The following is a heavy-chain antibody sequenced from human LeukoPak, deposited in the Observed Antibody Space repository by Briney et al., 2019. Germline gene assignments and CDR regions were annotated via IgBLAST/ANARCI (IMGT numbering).Heavy chain of an antibody. CDR1: GFTFSTYA. J-gene: IGHJ3*02. Sequence: PGGSLRLSCAASGFTFSTYALNWVRQAPGKGLEWVSGISAGGDDTYHADPLKGRFTISRDNSKNTLYLQMNSLRAEDTAEYYCAKSFLTTATGTGRAFDIWGQGTMVTVSS. D-gene: IGHD1-1*01. CDR2: ISAGGDDT. CDR3: AKSFLTTATGTGRAFDI. V-gene: IGHV3-23*01.